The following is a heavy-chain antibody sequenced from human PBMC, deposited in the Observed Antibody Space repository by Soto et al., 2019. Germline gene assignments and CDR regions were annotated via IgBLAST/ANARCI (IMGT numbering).Heavy chain of an antibody. CDR1: GFTFSSYA. D-gene: IGHD6-13*01. CDR3: ARDSAAGPIYYFDY. CDR2: ISSNGGST. J-gene: IGHJ4*02. V-gene: IGHV3-64*01. Sequence: PGGSLRLSCAASGFTFSSYAMHWVRQAPGKGLEYVSAISSNGGSTYYANSVKGRFTISRDNSKNTLYLQMGSLRAEDMAVYYCARDSAAGPIYYFDYWGQGTLVTVPQ.